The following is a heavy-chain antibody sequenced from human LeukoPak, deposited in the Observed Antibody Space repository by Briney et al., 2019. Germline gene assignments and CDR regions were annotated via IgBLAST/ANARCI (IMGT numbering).Heavy chain of an antibody. V-gene: IGHV4-59*01. J-gene: IGHJ4*02. CDR3: ARDRPGAAGFDY. Sequence: PSETLSLTRTVSGGSISSYYWSWIRQPPGKGLEWIGYIYYSGSTNDNPSLKSRVTISVDTSKNQFSLKLSSVTAADTAVYYCARDRPGAAGFDYWGQGTLVTVSS. CDR2: IYYSGST. D-gene: IGHD1-26*01. CDR1: GGSISSYY.